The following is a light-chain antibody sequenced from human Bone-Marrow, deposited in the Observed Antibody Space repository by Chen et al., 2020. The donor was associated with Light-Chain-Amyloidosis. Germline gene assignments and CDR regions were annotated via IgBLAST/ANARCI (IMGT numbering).Light chain of an antibody. CDR2: WAS. Sequence: DIVMTQSPDSLAVSLGERATINCRSSQSLLYTSSNKNYLAWYQQKPGQPPKLLIYWASTRESGVPDRFSGSGSGTDVTLSISSLQAEDVAVYYCQQYYDTPFTFGPGTKVDI. J-gene: IGKJ3*01. CDR1: QSLLYTSSNKNY. V-gene: IGKV4-1*01. CDR3: QQYYDTPFT.